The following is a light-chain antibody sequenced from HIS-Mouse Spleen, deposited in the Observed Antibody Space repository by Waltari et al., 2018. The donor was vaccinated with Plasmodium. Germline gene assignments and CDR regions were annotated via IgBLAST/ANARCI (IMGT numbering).Light chain of an antibody. V-gene: IGKV3-15*01. CDR3: QQYNNWSFT. Sequence: EIVMTQSPATLSVSPGERATLSCRASQSVSSNLAWYQQKPGPAPRLLIYGASTRATGIPARFSGRGSGTDVTRTISSLQSGDFAVYDCQQYNNWSFTFGPGPKVDIK. J-gene: IGKJ3*01. CDR2: GAS. CDR1: QSVSSN.